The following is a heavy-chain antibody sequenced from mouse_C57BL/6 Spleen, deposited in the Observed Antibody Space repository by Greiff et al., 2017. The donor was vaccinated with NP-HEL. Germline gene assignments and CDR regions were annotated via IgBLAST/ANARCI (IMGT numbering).Heavy chain of an antibody. V-gene: IGHV1-64*01. CDR1: GYTFTSYW. Sequence: QVQLQQPGAELVKPGASVKLSCKASGYTFTSYWMHWVKQRPGQGLEWIGMIHPNSGSTNYNEKFKSKATLTVDKSSSTAYMQLSSLTSEDSAVYYCARSRLERAMDYWGQGTSVTVSS. CDR3: ARSRLERAMDY. J-gene: IGHJ4*01. CDR2: IHPNSGST. D-gene: IGHD2-4*01.